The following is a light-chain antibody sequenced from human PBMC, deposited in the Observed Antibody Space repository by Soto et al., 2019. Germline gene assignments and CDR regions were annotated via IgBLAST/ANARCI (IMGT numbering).Light chain of an antibody. CDR3: QQYGSSPPT. J-gene: IGKJ1*01. Sequence: EIVLTQSPGTLSLSPGERATLSCRASQSLSTNYLAWYQRKPGQAPRLLIYGVSSRATDIPRRFSGSGSGTDFTLTITRLEPEDFAVYYCQQYGSSPPTFGQGIKVEIK. CDR2: GVS. V-gene: IGKV3-20*01. CDR1: QSLSTNY.